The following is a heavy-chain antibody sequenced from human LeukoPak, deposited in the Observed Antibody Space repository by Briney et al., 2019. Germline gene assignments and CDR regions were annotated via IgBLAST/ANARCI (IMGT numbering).Heavy chain of an antibody. CDR2: ISDNRTT. CDR1: GGYMGSRY. Sequence: SETLSLTWTVSGGYMGSRYWSWIRQPPGKGLEWIAVISDNRTTGYRPSLKSRVTISIDPSKNYFSLKLNSVTTADTAVYYCARGGGYDWGAFDSWGQGTLVTVSS. J-gene: IGHJ4*02. D-gene: IGHD5-12*01. CDR3: ARGGGYDWGAFDS. V-gene: IGHV4-59*11.